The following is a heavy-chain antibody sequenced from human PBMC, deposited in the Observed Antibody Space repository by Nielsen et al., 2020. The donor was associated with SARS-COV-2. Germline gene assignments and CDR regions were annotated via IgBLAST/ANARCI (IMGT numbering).Heavy chain of an antibody. V-gene: IGHV4-39*01. D-gene: IGHD3-3*01. J-gene: IGHJ4*02. CDR1: GGSISSSSYY. CDR2: IYYSGST. Sequence: GSLRLSCTVSGGSISSSSYYWGWIRQPPGKGLEWIGSIYYSGSTYYNPSLKSRVTISVDTSKNQFSLKLSSVTAADTAVYYCARRRVTIFGVASYYFDYWGQGTLVTVSS. CDR3: ARRRVTIFGVASYYFDY.